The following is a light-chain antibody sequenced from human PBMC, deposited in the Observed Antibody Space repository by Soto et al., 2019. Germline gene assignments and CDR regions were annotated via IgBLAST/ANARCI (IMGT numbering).Light chain of an antibody. Sequence: QSALTQPASASGSPGQSITISCSGTSNDIGGYNLVSWYQQHPGRAPKLIIYEGNKRPSGVSDRFSGSKSGSTSSLTIAPRQPEDEADYSGCSFAGGATFVFGGGTKLTVL. CDR2: EGN. V-gene: IGLV2-23*03. J-gene: IGLJ2*01. CDR1: SNDIGGYNL. CDR3: CSFAGGATFV.